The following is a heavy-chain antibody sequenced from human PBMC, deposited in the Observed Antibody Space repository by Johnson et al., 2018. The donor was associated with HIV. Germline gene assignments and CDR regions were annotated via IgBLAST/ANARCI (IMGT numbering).Heavy chain of an antibody. Sequence: EVQLVESGGGLVQPGGSLRLSCAASGFTFSSYDMHWVRQATGKGLEWVSPIGTAGDTYYPGSVKGRFTISRDNAKNSLYLQMNSLRAGDTAVYYCARVTNDAFDIWGQGTMVTVSS. V-gene: IGHV3-13*01. CDR2: IGTAGDT. CDR3: ARVTNDAFDI. CDR1: GFTFSSYD. J-gene: IGHJ3*02.